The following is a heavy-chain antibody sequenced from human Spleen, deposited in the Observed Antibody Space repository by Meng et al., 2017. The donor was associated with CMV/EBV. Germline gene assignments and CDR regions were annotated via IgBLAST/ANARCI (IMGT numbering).Heavy chain of an antibody. CDR1: GYSFTKDW. Sequence: SCKGSGYSFTKDWLGWVRQMPGKGLEWMGIIYPGDSDGRYSPSFQGQVTISADKSISTTYLQWSSLKASDTAMYYCARRDYSDYHFDYWGQGTLVTVSS. CDR2: IYPGDSDG. J-gene: IGHJ4*02. V-gene: IGHV5-51*01. D-gene: IGHD4-11*01. CDR3: ARRDYSDYHFDY.